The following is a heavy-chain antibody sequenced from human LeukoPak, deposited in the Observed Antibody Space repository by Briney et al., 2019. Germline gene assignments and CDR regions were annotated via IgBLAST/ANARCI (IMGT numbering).Heavy chain of an antibody. Sequence: SGPTLVKPTQTLTLTCTISGFSLSINGVGVGWIRQPPGVALEWLALIYWDDDKRYSPSLKSRLTITQDTSTNQVVLTMTNMDPVVTATYYCAHTRCTSTSCYKDFDYWGQGTLVTVSS. CDR3: AHTRCTSTSCYKDFDY. J-gene: IGHJ4*02. CDR2: IYWDDDK. CDR1: GFSLSINGVG. V-gene: IGHV2-5*02. D-gene: IGHD2-2*01.